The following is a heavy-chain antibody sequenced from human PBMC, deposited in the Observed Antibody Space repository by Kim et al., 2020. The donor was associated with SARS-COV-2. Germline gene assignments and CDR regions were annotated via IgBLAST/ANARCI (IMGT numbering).Heavy chain of an antibody. V-gene: IGHV4-34*01. Sequence: SETLSLTCAVYGGSFSGYYWSWIRQPPGKGLEWIGEINHSGSTNYNPSLKSRVTISVDTSKNQFSLKLSSVTAADTAVYYCARSGSGVEREYYYYYYGMDVWGQGTTVTVSS. D-gene: IGHD3-10*01. CDR1: GGSFSGYY. CDR2: INHSGST. CDR3: ARSGSGVEREYYYYYYGMDV. J-gene: IGHJ6*02.